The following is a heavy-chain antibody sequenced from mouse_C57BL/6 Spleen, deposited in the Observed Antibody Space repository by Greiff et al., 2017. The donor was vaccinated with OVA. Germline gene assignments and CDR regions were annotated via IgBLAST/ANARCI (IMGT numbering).Heavy chain of an antibody. CDR1: GYTFTDYY. D-gene: IGHD2-5*01. CDR2: INPNNGGT. CDR3: ARLDYSNSGAMDY. J-gene: IGHJ4*01. Sequence: VQLQQSGPELVKPGASVKISCKASGYTFTDYYMNWVKQSHGKSLEWIGDINPNNGGTSYNQKFKGKATLTVDKSSSTAYMELRSLTSEYSAVYYCARLDYSNSGAMDYWGQGTSVTVSS. V-gene: IGHV1-26*01.